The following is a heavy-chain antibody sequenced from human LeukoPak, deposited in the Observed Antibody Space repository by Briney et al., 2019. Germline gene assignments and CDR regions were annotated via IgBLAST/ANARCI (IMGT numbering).Heavy chain of an antibody. CDR3: ARARTVVVPVYFDY. CDR2: IIPILGIA. V-gene: IGHV1-69*04. Sequence: RASVKVSCKASGGTFSSYAISWVRQAPGQGLEWMGRIIPILGIANYAQKFQGRVTITADKSTSTAYMELSSLRSEDTAVYYCARARTVVVPVYFDYWGQGTLVTVSS. D-gene: IGHD2-2*01. J-gene: IGHJ4*02. CDR1: GGTFSSYA.